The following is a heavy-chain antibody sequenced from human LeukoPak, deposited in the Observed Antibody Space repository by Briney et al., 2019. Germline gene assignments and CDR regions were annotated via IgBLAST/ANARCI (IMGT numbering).Heavy chain of an antibody. V-gene: IGHV3-7*01. CDR1: GFTFSSHR. Sequence: AGGSLRLSCAASGFTFSSHRMSWVRQAPGKGVEWVANIKKDGSEKYYVDSVEGRFTISRDNAKTSLYLQMNSLRAEDTAVYYCARDLSGVTGYTYGRGIDYWGQGTLVTVSS. CDR2: IKKDGSEK. D-gene: IGHD5-18*01. J-gene: IGHJ4*02. CDR3: ARDLSGVTGYTYGRGIDY.